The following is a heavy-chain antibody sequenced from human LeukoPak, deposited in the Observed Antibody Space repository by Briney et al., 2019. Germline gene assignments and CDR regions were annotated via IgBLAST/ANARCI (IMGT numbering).Heavy chain of an antibody. Sequence: GGSLRLSCAVSGFIFSRSAMSWVRQAPGKGLECVFSISVSGDTTYYADPVKGRFTISRDNAKTSLYLQLNGLRAEDTAVYYCAREYDFCSGYYATRGGVPVVSWGQGTLVTVSS. V-gene: IGHV3-23*01. D-gene: IGHD3-3*01. J-gene: IGHJ5*02. CDR3: AREYDFCSGYYATRGGVPVVS. CDR2: ISVSGDTT. CDR1: GFIFSRSA.